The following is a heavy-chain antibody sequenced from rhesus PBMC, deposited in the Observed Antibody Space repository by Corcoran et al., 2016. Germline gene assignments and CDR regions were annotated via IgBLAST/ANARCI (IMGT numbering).Heavy chain of an antibody. CDR3: ARDSGSYYQFDY. CDR1: GGSIRRNS. D-gene: IGHD3-16*01. CDR2: IYGSGSSS. Sequence: QVQLQESGPGLVKPLETLSLTCAVSGGSIRRNSWSWIRQPPGKGLEWIGHIYGSGSSSNYNPSLKSRVTLSVDTSKNQFSLKLSFVTAADTAVYYCARDSGSYYQFDYWGQGALVTVSS. V-gene: IGHV4S11*01. J-gene: IGHJ4*01.